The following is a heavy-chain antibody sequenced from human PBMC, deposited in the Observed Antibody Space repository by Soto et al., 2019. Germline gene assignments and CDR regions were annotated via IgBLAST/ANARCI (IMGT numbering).Heavy chain of an antibody. V-gene: IGHV3-23*01. CDR3: AKWAYGDYPGWADS. CDR2: ISGSGSST. CDR1: GFTFSDYA. Sequence: GGSLRLSCVVSGFTFSDYALSWVRQAPGKGLEWVSVISGSGSSTHYADSLRGRFTTSRDNSEKTMYLQMNGLRAEDTAVYYCAKWAYGDYPGWADSWGQGTLVTVSS. J-gene: IGHJ4*02. D-gene: IGHD4-17*01.